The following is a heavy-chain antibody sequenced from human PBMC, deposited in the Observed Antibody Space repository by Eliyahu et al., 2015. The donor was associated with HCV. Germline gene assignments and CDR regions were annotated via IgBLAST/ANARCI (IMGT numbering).Heavy chain of an antibody. Sequence: EVQLVESGGGLIQPGGSLXXSCAASGVTLSSNYLXWVRQAPGKGLQGVSVIDSGGSTFYADXVKGRFTISRDNSKNTVYLQMNSLRAEDTAVYYCARGWLANFGGQGTLVTVST. CDR1: GVTLSSNY. J-gene: IGHJ4*02. D-gene: IGHD3-9*01. CDR2: IDSGGST. V-gene: IGHV3-53*01. CDR3: ARGWLANF.